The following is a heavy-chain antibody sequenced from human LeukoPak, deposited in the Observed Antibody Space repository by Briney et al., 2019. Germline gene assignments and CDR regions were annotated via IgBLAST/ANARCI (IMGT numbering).Heavy chain of an antibody. D-gene: IGHD1-7*01. CDR3: ARDQTGTLDY. V-gene: IGHV3-30-3*01. J-gene: IGHJ4*02. CDR2: ISYDGSNK. Sequence: GGCLRLSCAASGFTFSSYAMHWVRQAPGKGLEWVAVISYDGSNKYYADSVKGRFTISRDNSKNTLYLQMNSLRAEDTAVYYCARDQTGTLDYWGQGTLVTVSS. CDR1: GFTFSSYA.